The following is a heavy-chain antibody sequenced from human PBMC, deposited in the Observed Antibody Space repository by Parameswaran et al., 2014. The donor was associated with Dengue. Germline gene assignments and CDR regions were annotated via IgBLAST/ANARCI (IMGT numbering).Heavy chain of an antibody. D-gene: IGHD5/OR15-5a*01. CDR2: IIPILGIA. CDR1: ISNA. J-gene: IGHJ5*02. Sequence: ISNARLVRQAPGQGLEWMGRIIPILGIANYAQKFQGRVTITADKSTSTAYMELSSLRSEDTAVYYCARDSRLMSLKNWFDPWGQGTLVTVSS. CDR3: ARDSRLMSLKNWFDP. V-gene: IGHV1-69*04.